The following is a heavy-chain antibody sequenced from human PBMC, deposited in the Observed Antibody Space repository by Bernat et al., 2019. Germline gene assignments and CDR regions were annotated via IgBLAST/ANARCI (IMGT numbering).Heavy chain of an antibody. V-gene: IGHV3-21*01. D-gene: IGHD2-2*01. CDR3: ARDHIVVVPAAIGDDAFDI. CDR2: ISSSSSYI. CDR1: GFTFSSYS. Sequence: EVQLVESGGGLVKPGGSLRLSCAASGFTFSSYSMNWVRQAPGKGLEWVSSISSSSSYIYYAESVKGRFTISRDNAKNSLYLQMNSLRAEDTAVYYCARDHIVVVPAAIGDDAFDIWGQGTMVTVSS. J-gene: IGHJ3*02.